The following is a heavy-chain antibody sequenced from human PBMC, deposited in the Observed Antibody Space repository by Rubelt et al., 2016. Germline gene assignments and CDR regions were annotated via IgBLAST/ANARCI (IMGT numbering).Heavy chain of an antibody. CDR2: IYYSGST. V-gene: IGHV4-39*01. D-gene: IGHD6-13*01. CDR3: AAENLDSRGCFDP. CDR1: DGSISSNSYY. J-gene: IGHJ5*02. Sequence: QLQLQESGPGLVKPSETLSLTCTVSDGSISSNSYYWCWIRQPPGKGLEWIGSIYYSGSTYYNPSLKSRVTISVVTSKNQCSLKLNSVTAADTAMYYCAAENLDSRGCFDPWGQGTLVTVSS.